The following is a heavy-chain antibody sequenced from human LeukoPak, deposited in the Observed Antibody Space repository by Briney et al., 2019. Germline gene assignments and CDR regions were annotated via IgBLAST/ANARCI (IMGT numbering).Heavy chain of an antibody. J-gene: IGHJ4*02. CDR2: ISYDGTNK. V-gene: IGHV3-30*04. CDR1: GFTFSNYP. D-gene: IGHD3-10*01. Sequence: GGSLRLSCAASGFTFSNYPMHWVRQAPGKGLEWVAVISYDGTNKYYADSVKGRFTISRDNSKNTLFLQMNSLRAEDTALYYCARTSFGSGTYYFDYWGQGSLVTVSS. CDR3: ARTSFGSGTYYFDY.